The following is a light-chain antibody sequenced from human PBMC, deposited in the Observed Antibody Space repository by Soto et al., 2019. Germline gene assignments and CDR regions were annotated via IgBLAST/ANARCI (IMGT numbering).Light chain of an antibody. CDR3: QQYNNWPLT. J-gene: IGKJ4*01. V-gene: IGKV4-1*01. CDR2: DAS. CDR1: QSLLYTSNYKEY. Sequence: DIVMTQSPDSLAVSQGERATINCKSSQSLLYTSNYKEYLAWYQQKSGQPPRLLIYDASTRATGFPARFSGSGSGTEFTLTISSLQSEDFAVYYCQQYNNWPLTFGGGTKVDI.